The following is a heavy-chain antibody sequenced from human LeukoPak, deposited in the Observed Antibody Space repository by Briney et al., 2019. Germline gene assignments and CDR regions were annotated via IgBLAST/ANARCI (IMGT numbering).Heavy chain of an antibody. J-gene: IGHJ6*02. V-gene: IGHV3-11*01. Sequence: GGSLRLSCAASGFTFSDYYMSWIRQAPGKGLEWVSYISSSGSTIYYADSVKGRFTISRDNSKDTLYLQMNSLRAEDTAVYYCAKVPELRIYYYYGMDVWGQGTTVTVSS. CDR2: ISSSGSTI. CDR1: GFTFSDYY. D-gene: IGHD2-15*01. CDR3: AKVPELRIYYYYGMDV.